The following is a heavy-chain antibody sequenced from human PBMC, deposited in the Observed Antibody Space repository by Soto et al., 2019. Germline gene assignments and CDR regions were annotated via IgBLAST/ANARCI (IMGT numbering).Heavy chain of an antibody. CDR3: ARPTVETFFHALDH. D-gene: IGHD4-17*01. CDR1: GFTFSRIA. Sequence: QVQLVESGGGVVQPGRSLTLSCAASGFTFSRIAMHWVRQAPGKGLEWVAVISSDGSSKLYADSVKGRFIVTRDNPKNTLYLQMSSLRVDDTAVYYCARPTVETFFHALDHWGQGDLVTVSS. V-gene: IGHV3-30-3*01. J-gene: IGHJ4*02. CDR2: ISSDGSSK.